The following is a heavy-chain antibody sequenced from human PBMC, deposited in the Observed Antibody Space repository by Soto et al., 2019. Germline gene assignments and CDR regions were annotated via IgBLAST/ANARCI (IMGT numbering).Heavy chain of an antibody. CDR2: INHSGST. J-gene: IGHJ6*02. Sequence: WETLSLTCAVYVGSFSGYYLSWIRQPPGKGLEWIGEINHSGSTNYNPSLKSRVTISVDTSKNQFSLTLNSVTAADRAVYYCARGFEQQLVLYYYSGMDVWGQGTTVTVSS. CDR1: VGSFSGYY. V-gene: IGHV4-34*01. CDR3: ARGFEQQLVLYYYSGMDV. D-gene: IGHD6-6*01.